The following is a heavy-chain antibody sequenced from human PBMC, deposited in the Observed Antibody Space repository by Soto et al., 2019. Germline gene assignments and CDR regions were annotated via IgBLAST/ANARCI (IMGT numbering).Heavy chain of an antibody. Sequence: EVQLVESGGDLVQPGGSLRLSCAGSQFTFSNYWMNWVRQAPGKGLEWVANINQDGSEKYYVDSVKGRFTISRDIAKNSLFLQMISLRADDTAVYYGARASPGMDVWGQGTTVTVSS. CDR2: INQDGSEK. V-gene: IGHV3-7*01. CDR1: QFTFSNYW. J-gene: IGHJ6*02. CDR3: ARASPGMDV.